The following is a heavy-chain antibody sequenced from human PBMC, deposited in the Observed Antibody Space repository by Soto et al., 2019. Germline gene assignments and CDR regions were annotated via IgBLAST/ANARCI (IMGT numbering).Heavy chain of an antibody. J-gene: IGHJ6*02. D-gene: IGHD2-8*01. V-gene: IGHV3-23*01. CDR3: AKTPDFYCTNGVCYYYYYYGMDV. Sequence: GGSLRLSCAASGFTFSSYAMSWVRQAPGKGLEWVSAISGSGGSTYYADSVKGRFTISRDNSKNTLYLQMNSLRAEDTAVYYCAKTPDFYCTNGVCYYYYYYGMDVWGQGTTVTVSS. CDR1: GFTFSSYA. CDR2: ISGSGGST.